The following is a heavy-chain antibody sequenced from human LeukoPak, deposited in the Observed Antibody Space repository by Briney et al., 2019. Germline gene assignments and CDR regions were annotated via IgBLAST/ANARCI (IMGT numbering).Heavy chain of an antibody. V-gene: IGHV4-59*01. CDR3: ARVDSSGYLLDY. D-gene: IGHD3-22*01. CDR1: GDSISNYY. Sequence: SETLSLTCTVSGDSISNYYWSWIRQPPGQGLEWIGYIHYSGSTDNNPSLKSRVTISIDTSKNQFSLKLSSVTAADTAVYYCARVDSSGYLLDYWGQGTLVTVSS. J-gene: IGHJ4*02. CDR2: IHYSGST.